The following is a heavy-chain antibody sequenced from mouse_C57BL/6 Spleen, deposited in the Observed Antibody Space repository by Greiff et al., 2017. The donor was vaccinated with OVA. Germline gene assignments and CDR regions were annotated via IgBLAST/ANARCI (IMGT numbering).Heavy chain of an antibody. CDR1: GYTFTSYG. J-gene: IGHJ2*01. CDR2: IYPRSGNT. V-gene: IGHV1-81*01. D-gene: IGHD1-1*01. Sequence: QVQLQQSGAELARPGASVKLSCKASGYTFTSYGISWVKQRTGQGLEWIGEIYPRSGNTSYNEKFKGKATLTADKSSSTAYMELRSLTSEDSAVYFCARGYGSSYTDYFDYWGQGTTLTVSS. CDR3: ARGYGSSYTDYFDY.